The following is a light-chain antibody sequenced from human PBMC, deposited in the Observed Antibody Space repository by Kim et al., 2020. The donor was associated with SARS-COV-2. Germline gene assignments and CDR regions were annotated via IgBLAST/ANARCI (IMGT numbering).Light chain of an antibody. CDR1: TGAVTSGYY. J-gene: IGLJ3*02. CDR3: LLYYGGVWV. Sequence: PGRTVTLTCGSNTGAVTSGYYPNWFQLKPGQAPRSMIHTASGRHSWTPARFSGSLLGGKAALTLSGVEPEDEAEYYCLLYYGGVWVFGGGTKLTVL. CDR2: TAS. V-gene: IGLV7-43*01.